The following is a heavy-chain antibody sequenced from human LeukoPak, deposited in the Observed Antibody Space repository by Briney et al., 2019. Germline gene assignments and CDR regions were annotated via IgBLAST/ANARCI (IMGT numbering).Heavy chain of an antibody. CDR2: ISTTSRHI. CDR1: GFTLGSYS. Sequence: PGGSLRLSCAASGFTLGSYSMNWVRQAPGKGLEWVSSISTTSRHIHYADSLKGRFTISRDNAKNSLFLQMDSLRAEDTAIYYCARDLAPITILARWLDPWGQGTLVTVSS. CDR3: ARDLAPITILARWLDP. J-gene: IGHJ5*02. D-gene: IGHD3-3*01. V-gene: IGHV3-21*01.